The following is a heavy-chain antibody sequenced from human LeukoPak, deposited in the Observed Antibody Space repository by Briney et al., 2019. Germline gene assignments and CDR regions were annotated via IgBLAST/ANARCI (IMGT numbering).Heavy chain of an antibody. CDR1: EFSVGSNY. D-gene: IGHD1-1*01. V-gene: IGHV3-66*01. CDR2: IYSGGST. J-gene: IGHJ4*02. CDR3: ARDKIEGPTQLDY. Sequence: GGSLRLSCAASEFSVGSNYMTWVRQAPGKGLEWVSLIYSGGSTYYADSVKGRFTISRDNSKNTLYRQMNSLRAEDTAVYYCARDKIEGPTQLDYWGQGTLVTVSS.